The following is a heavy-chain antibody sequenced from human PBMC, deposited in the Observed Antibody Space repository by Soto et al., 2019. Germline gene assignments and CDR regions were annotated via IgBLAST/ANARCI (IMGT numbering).Heavy chain of an antibody. CDR3: ASSWEQIRPYYYYYGMDV. Sequence: SVKVSCKASGGTFSSYAISWVRQAPGQGLEWMGGIIPIFGTANYAQKFQGRVTITADESTSTAYMELSSLRSEDTAVYYCASSWEQIRPYYYYYGMDVWGQGTTVTVSS. V-gene: IGHV1-69*13. D-gene: IGHD1-26*01. CDR2: IIPIFGTA. J-gene: IGHJ6*02. CDR1: GGTFSSYA.